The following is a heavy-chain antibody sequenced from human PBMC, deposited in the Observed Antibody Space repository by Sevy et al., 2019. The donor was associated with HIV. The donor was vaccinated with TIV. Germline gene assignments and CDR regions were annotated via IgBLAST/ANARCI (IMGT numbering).Heavy chain of an antibody. D-gene: IGHD2-2*01. CDR1: GFTFSSFA. J-gene: IGHJ4*02. V-gene: IGHV3-30-3*01. CDR3: AILGVDCVSTNCYGMRSLSFDF. Sequence: GGSLRLSCAASGFTFSSFAMHWVRQAPGKGLEWVAVISYDGSSKYYPDSVKGRLTISRDNAKNTMYLQMNRLRPEDTAVSVCAILGVDCVSTNCYGMRSLSFDFWGQGTLVTVSS. CDR2: ISYDGSSK.